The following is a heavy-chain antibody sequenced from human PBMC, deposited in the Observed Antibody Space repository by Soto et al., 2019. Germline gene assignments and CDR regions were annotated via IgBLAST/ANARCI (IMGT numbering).Heavy chain of an antibody. J-gene: IGHJ4*02. CDR3: ARDYSSCGPYDY. CDR1: GFTFSNAW. CDR2: IKSKTDGGTT. D-gene: IGHD6-13*01. Sequence: GGSLRLSCAASGFTFSNAWMSWVRQAPGKGLEWFGRIKSKTDGGTTDYAAPVKGRFTISRDDSKNTLYLQMNSLKTEDTAVYYCARDYSSCGPYDYWGQGTLVTVSS. V-gene: IGHV3-15*01.